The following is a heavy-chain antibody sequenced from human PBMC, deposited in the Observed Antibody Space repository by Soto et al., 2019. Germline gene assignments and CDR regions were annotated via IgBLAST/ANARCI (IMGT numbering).Heavy chain of an antibody. CDR3: ARGSAAIMVD. CDR1: GGSISSYY. CDR2: IYYSGST. V-gene: IGHV4-59*01. Sequence: QVQLQESGPGLLKPSETLSLTCTVSGGSISSYYWSWIRQPPGKGLEWIGYIYYSGSTNDNPSLKSRVTISVDTSKNQFSLKLSSVTAADTAVYYCARGSAAIMVDWGQGTLVTVSS. D-gene: IGHD2-2*01. J-gene: IGHJ4*02.